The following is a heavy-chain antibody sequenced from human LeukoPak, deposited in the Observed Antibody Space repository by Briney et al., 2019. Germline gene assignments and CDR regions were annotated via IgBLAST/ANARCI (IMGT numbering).Heavy chain of an antibody. CDR2: IYYSGST. CDR3: AAILAYCGGDCYSGASYWFDP. D-gene: IGHD2-21*01. V-gene: IGHV4-39*01. CDR1: GGSISSSSYY. Sequence: SETLSLTCTVSGGSISSSSYYWGWIRQPPGKGLEWIGSIYYSGSTYYNPSLKSRVTISVDTSKNQFSLKLSSVTAADTAVYYCAAILAYCGGDCYSGASYWFDPWGQGTLVTVSS. J-gene: IGHJ5*02.